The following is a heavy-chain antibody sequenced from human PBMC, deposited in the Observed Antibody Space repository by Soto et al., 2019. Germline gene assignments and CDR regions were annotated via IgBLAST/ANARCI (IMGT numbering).Heavy chain of an antibody. CDR1: GFPFSTYA. D-gene: IGHD2-2*01. CDR3: AEDLDATVFNFDY. Sequence: GGSLRLSCAASGFPFSTYAMSWVRQAPGKGLEWVSTIMNSGAGTYYTDSMKGRFTISRDNSKNTVYLQMNSLRVEDTAVYYCAEDLDATVFNFDYWGQGTLVTVSS. V-gene: IGHV3-23*01. J-gene: IGHJ4*02. CDR2: IMNSGAGT.